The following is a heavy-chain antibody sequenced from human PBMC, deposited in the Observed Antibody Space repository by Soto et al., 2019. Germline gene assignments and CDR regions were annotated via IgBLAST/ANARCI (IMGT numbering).Heavy chain of an antibody. J-gene: IGHJ6*02. CDR3: AAYYYGMDV. CDR1: SXSXA. CDR2: TYYRSKWYN. Sequence: SXSXAXXXIRQSPSRGLEWLGRTYYRSKWYNDYAVSVKSRITINPDTSKNQFSLQLNSVTPEDTAVYYCAAYYYGMDVWGQGTTVTVSS. V-gene: IGHV6-1*01.